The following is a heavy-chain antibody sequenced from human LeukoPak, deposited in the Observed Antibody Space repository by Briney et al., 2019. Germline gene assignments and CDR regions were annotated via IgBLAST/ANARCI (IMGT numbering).Heavy chain of an antibody. CDR3: ARSAPDPDF. J-gene: IGHJ4*02. Sequence: SQTLSLTCAISGDSVSSKSAAWNWIRQSPARGLEWLGRIFYRSKWKNDYAASVKSRITINPDTSKNQFSLQLRSVTPEDTAVYYCARSAPDPDFWGQGTLVTVSS. D-gene: IGHD6-13*01. V-gene: IGHV6-1*01. CDR1: GDSVSSKSAA. CDR2: IFYRSKWKN.